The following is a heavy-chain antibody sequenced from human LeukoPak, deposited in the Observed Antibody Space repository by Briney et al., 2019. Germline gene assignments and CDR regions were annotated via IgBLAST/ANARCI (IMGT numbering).Heavy chain of an antibody. CDR3: ALDPCSDRACPPWD. CDR2: IWHDGSKE. V-gene: IGHV3-33*01. CDR1: GYTFRSYG. Sequence: GGSLRLSCAGSGYTFRSYGMHWVHQAPGKGLEWVAVIWHDGSKEYYPDSVKGRFTISRDDSKSTLYLQMNSLRDDDTAVYYCALDPCSDRACPPWDWGQGTQVIVSS. J-gene: IGHJ4*02. D-gene: IGHD2-15*01.